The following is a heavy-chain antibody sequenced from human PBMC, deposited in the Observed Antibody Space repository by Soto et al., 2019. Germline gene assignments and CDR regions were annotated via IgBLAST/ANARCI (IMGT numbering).Heavy chain of an antibody. CDR3: AKRGGDYGFREHYYMDV. CDR2: ISGSGDST. J-gene: IGHJ6*03. CDR1: GFTFSRYA. V-gene: IGHV3-23*01. D-gene: IGHD2-21*01. Sequence: GGSLRLSCAASGFTFSRYAMAWVRQAPGKGLERVSAISGSGDSTFSADSVKGRFTISRDNSKNTLYLQMNSLRGEDTAVYYCAKRGGDYGFREHYYMDVWGKGTTVTVSS.